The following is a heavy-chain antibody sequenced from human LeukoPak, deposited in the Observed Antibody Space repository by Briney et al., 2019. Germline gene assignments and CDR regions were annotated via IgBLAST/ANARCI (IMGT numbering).Heavy chain of an antibody. CDR1: GFTFSRHA. CDR3: AKDGSYDSSGYYSLDSAGMDV. J-gene: IGHJ6*02. D-gene: IGHD3-22*01. CDR2: IRGSGGST. V-gene: IGHV3-23*01. Sequence: GGSLRLSCAASGFTFSRHAMSGVRQAPGKGLEGVSGIRGSGGSTDCAESVRGRFTISRENSKNTLYLQMNSLRVEDTAVYYCAKDGSYDSSGYYSLDSAGMDVWGQGTTVTVSS.